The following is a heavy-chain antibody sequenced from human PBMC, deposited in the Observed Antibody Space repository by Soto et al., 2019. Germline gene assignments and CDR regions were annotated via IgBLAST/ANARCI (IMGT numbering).Heavy chain of an antibody. V-gene: IGHV4-59*01. CDR3: ARKSSNYAYYYYYGMDV. J-gene: IGHJ6*02. CDR2: IYYSGST. D-gene: IGHD1-7*01. Sequence: GSISSYYWSWIRQPPGKGLEWIGYIYYSGSTNYNPSLKSRVTISVDTSKNQFSLKLSSVTAADTAVYYCARKSSNYAYYYYYGMDVWGQGTTVTVSS. CDR1: GSISSYY.